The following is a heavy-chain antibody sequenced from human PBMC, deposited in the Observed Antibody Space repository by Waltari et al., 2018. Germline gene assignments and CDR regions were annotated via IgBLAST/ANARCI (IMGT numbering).Heavy chain of an antibody. J-gene: IGHJ3*01. V-gene: IGHV4-39*01. CDR3: ATYIGASIGTAAFDV. CDR2: LSYRGAT. D-gene: IGHD5-12*01. Sequence: IRPPPGQGLEWIGTLSYRGATTSSPSLKVLVTISGDTCRNHLSLILGSVTAADTAVYYCATYIGASIGTAAFDVWGQGTMVTVSA.